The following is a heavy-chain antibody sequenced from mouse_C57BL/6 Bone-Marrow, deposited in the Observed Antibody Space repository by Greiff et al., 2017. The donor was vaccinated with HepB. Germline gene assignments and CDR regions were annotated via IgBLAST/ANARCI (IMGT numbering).Heavy chain of an antibody. CDR3: AREGIYPWFAY. CDR2: ISDGGSYT. CDR1: GFTFSSYA. V-gene: IGHV5-4*01. J-gene: IGHJ3*01. Sequence: EVQRVESGGGLVKPGGSLKLSCAASGFTFSSYAMSWVRQTPEKRLEWVATISDGGSYTYYPDNVKGRFTISRDNAKNNLYLQMSHLKSEDTAMYYCAREGIYPWFAYWGQGTLVTVSA. D-gene: IGHD2-1*01.